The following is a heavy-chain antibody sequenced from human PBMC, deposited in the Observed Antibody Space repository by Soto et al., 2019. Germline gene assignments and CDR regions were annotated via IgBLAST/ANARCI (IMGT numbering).Heavy chain of an antibody. V-gene: IGHV1-46*01. D-gene: IGHD3-10*01. CDR3: ARGTTLVRGLRDGMDV. CDR1: GYTFTNYF. J-gene: IGHJ6*02. Sequence: QVQLVQSGGEVKKPGASVKLSCRASGYTFTNYFMHWVRQAPGQGLQWMGVITPSGGTTHYAKKFQGRVTMTKDTSASTVYIEMSSLRPEDTAVYYCARGTTLVRGLRDGMDVWGPGTTVTVSS. CDR2: ITPSGGTT.